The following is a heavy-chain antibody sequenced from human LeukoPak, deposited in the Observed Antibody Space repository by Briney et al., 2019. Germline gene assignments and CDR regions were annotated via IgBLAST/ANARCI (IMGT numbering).Heavy chain of an antibody. CDR1: GFDFSRYG. CDR3: AKGEWQQLPDAFDI. CDR2: VSHDGNEQ. J-gene: IGHJ3*02. Sequence: PGGALRLSCAASGFDFSRYGMHWVRQAPGKGLECVAVVSHDGNEQYYRDSVKGRFTVSRDNSKNTLYLQMNSLRAEDTAVYYCAKGEWQQLPDAFDIWGQWTMVTVSS. V-gene: IGHV3-30*07. D-gene: IGHD6-13*01.